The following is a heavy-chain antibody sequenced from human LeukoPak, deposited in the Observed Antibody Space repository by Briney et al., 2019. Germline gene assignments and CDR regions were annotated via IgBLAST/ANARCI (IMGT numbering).Heavy chain of an antibody. D-gene: IGHD2-15*01. V-gene: IGHV3-21*01. CDR1: GFTFSSYS. CDR3: ARVSGVSPGGAFDI. CDR2: ISSSSSYI. Sequence: GGSLRLSCAASGFTFSSYSMNWVRQAPGKGLEWVSSISSSSSYIYYADSVKGRFTTSRDNAKNSLYLQMNSLRAEDTAVYYCARVSGVSPGGAFDIWGQGTMVTVSS. J-gene: IGHJ3*02.